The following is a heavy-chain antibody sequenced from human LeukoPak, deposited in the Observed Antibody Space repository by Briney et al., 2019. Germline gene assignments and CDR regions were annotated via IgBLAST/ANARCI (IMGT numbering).Heavy chain of an antibody. CDR1: GFSFTNSA. J-gene: IGHJ3*02. Sequence: SVTVSCKASGFSFTNSAVQWVRQTRGQRLEWIGWIVVGSGNTIYVQKFQERVTISRDMSTSTAYMELSSLRSEDTDVYYCAAGYIGGAMVTNAFDIWGQGTMVTVSS. CDR2: IVVGSGNT. CDR3: AAGYIGGAMVTNAFDI. V-gene: IGHV1-58*01. D-gene: IGHD5-18*01.